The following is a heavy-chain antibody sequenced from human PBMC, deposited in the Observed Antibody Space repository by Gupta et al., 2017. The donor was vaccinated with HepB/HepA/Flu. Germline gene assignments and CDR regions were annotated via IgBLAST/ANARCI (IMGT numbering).Heavy chain of an antibody. J-gene: IGHJ4*02. V-gene: IGHV3-74*01. Sequence: EVHLVESGGGLVQPGGSLRLSCAASGFTFNNYWIHWVRQSPGKGLVWLSRINTDGSTTNYADSVKGRITISRDNAKNTAYLQLDTLRAEDTAVYFCTRGLYYYFDYWGQGTLVTVSS. CDR1: GFTFNNYW. CDR2: INTDGSTT. D-gene: IGHD2-8*01. CDR3: TRGLYYYFDY.